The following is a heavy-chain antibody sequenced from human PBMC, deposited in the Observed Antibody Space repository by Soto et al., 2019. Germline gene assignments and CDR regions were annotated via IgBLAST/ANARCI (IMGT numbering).Heavy chain of an antibody. Sequence: SETLSLTCAVYGGSFSGYYWSWIRQPPGKGLEWIGEINHSGSTNYNPSLKSRVTISVDTSKHQFSLKLSSVTAADTAVYYCARRRPYYYYYMDVWGKGTTVTVSS. D-gene: IGHD1-1*01. CDR3: ARRRPYYYYYMDV. V-gene: IGHV4-34*01. CDR2: INHSGST. J-gene: IGHJ6*03. CDR1: GGSFSGYY.